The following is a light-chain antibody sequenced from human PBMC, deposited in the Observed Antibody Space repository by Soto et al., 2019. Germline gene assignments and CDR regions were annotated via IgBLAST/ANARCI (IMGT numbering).Light chain of an antibody. Sequence: QSALTQPPSVSGSPGQSVTISCTGTSSDVGSYHGVSWYQQPPGTAPKLMSYDVSNRPSGVTDRFSGSKSGNTASLTISGLQSEDEGDYYCSSYTSSSTYVFGTGTKLTVL. V-gene: IGLV2-18*02. J-gene: IGLJ1*01. CDR3: SSYTSSSTYV. CDR1: SSDVGSYHG. CDR2: DVS.